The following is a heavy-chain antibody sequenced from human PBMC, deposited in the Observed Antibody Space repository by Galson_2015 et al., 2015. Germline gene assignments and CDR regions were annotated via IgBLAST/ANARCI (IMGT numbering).Heavy chain of an antibody. J-gene: IGHJ4*02. CDR3: ASSGGWYLGY. CDR1: GFTFSNYW. Sequence: SLRLSCAASGFTFSNYWMSWVRQAPGKGLEWVAKIKQDGSEKYYVDSVKGRFTISRDNAKNSLYLQMNSLRAEDTAVYYCASSGGWYLGYWGQGTLVTVSS. V-gene: IGHV3-7*01. D-gene: IGHD6-19*01. CDR2: IKQDGSEK.